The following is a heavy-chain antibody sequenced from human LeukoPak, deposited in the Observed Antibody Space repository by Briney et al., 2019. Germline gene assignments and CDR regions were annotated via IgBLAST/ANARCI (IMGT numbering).Heavy chain of an antibody. D-gene: IGHD1-26*01. J-gene: IGHJ2*01. CDR1: GYSISSGYY. CDR3: ASPSWEYFDL. Sequence: SETLSLTCTVSGYSISSGYYWGWIRQPPGKGLEWIGSIYHSGSTYYNPSLKSRVTISVDTSKNQFSLKLSSGTAADTAVYYCASPSWEYFDLWGRGTLVTVSS. V-gene: IGHV4-38-2*02. CDR2: IYHSGST.